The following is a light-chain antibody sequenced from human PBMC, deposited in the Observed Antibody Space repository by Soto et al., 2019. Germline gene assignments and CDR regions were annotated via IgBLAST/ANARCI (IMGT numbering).Light chain of an antibody. CDR2: AAS. CDR3: QRYYSYPLT. CDR1: QGISSY. V-gene: IGKV1-8*01. J-gene: IGKJ1*01. Sequence: AIRMTESPPSRSASTGDRVTITCRASQGISSYLAWYQQKPGKAPKLLIKAASPVQSGVPSRFSGSGSGTDFSLTISCLQSEDIASYMCQRYYSYPLTFGQGTKVDI.